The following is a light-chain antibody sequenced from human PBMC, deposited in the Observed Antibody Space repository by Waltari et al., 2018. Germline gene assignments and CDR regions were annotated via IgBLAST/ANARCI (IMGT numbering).Light chain of an antibody. CDR3: QQSYSTPYT. J-gene: IGKJ2*01. CDR1: QSISSY. Sequence: DIQMTQTPSSLSASVGDRVTITCRASQSISSYLTWYQQKPGKAPKLLIYAASSLQSGVPSRFSGSGSGTDFTRTISSLQPEDFATYYCQQSYSTPYTFGQGTKLEIK. V-gene: IGKV1-39*01. CDR2: AAS.